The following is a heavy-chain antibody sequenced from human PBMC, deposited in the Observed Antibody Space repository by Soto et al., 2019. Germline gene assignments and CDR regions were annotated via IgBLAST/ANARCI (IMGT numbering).Heavy chain of an antibody. V-gene: IGHV1-69*01. J-gene: IGHJ3*02. CDR3: ARAKVATTPTWGWGGAFDI. D-gene: IGHD5-12*01. Sequence: QVQLVQSGAEVKKPGSSVKVSCKASGGTFSSYAISWVRQAPGQGLEWMGGIIPIFGTANYAQKFQGRVTITADESTSTAYMELSSLRSEDTAVYYCARAKVATTPTWGWGGAFDIWGQGTMVTVSS. CDR2: IIPIFGTA. CDR1: GGTFSSYA.